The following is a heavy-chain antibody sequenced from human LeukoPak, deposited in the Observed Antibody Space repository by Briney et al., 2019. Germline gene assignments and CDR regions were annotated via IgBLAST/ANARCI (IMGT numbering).Heavy chain of an antibody. CDR1: GGTFSSYA. CDR3: ARVRRYYYDSSGYLDAFDI. D-gene: IGHD3-22*01. J-gene: IGHJ3*02. Sequence: ASVKVSCKASGGTFSSYAISWVRQAPGQGLEWMGGIIPIFGTANYAQKFQGRVTITADKSTSTAYMELSSLRSEDTAVYYCARVRRYYYDSSGYLDAFDIWGQGTMVTVSS. V-gene: IGHV1-69*06. CDR2: IIPIFGTA.